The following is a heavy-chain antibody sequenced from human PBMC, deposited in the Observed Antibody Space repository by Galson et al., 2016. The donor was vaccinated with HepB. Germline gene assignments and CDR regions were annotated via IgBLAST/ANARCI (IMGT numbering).Heavy chain of an antibody. CDR3: AREVKGSAPDY. Sequence: LSLTCTVSGGSISSGGYYWSWIRQHPGKGLEWIGYIYHSGGTYYNPSLKSRVSMSVDTSKNQFSLKLSSVTAADTAVYYCAREVKGSAPDYWGQGTLVTVSS. CDR1: GGSISSGGYY. CDR2: IYHSGGT. V-gene: IGHV4-31*03. D-gene: IGHD2-15*01. J-gene: IGHJ4*02.